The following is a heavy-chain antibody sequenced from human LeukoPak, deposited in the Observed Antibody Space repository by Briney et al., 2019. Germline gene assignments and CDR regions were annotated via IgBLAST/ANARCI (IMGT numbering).Heavy chain of an antibody. D-gene: IGHD2-2*01. J-gene: IGHJ4*02. V-gene: IGHV4-38-2*02. CDR2: VFRLRTVRT. Sequence: SETLSLTCTVSGSSITSTYYWAWFRQPPGKGLEWIATVFRLRTVRTFNNPSLESRVTMSLDPSQSQFSLNLTSVTAADTAVYYCASRYCSSTSCQRRSFDYWGQGTLVTVSS. CDR1: GSSITSTYY. CDR3: ASRYCSSTSCQRRSFDY.